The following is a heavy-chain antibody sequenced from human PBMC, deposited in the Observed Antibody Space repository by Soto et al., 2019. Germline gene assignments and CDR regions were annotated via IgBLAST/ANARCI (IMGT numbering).Heavy chain of an antibody. CDR1: GGTFSSYA. D-gene: IGHD3-10*01. V-gene: IGHV1-69*13. CDR3: AIPYYGSGLRYYYGMDV. Sequence: ASVKVSCKASGGTFSSYAISWVRQAPGQGLEWMGGIIPIFGTANYAQKFQGRVTITADESTSTAYMELSSLRSEDTAVYYCAIPYYGSGLRYYYGMDVWGQGTTVTVSS. J-gene: IGHJ6*02. CDR2: IIPIFGTA.